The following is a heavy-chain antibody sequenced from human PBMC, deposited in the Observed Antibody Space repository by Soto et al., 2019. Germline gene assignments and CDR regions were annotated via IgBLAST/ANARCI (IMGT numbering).Heavy chain of an antibody. CDR3: AKLEVFGYFDL. CDR2: ISGSGGST. CDR1: GFTFSSYA. D-gene: IGHD2-8*02. J-gene: IGHJ2*01. Sequence: ASETLRLSCAASGFTFSSYAMSWVRQAPGKGLEWVSAISGSGGSTYYADSVKGRFTISRDNSKNTLYLQMNSLRAEDTAVYYCAKLEVFGYFDLWGRGTLVTVSS. V-gene: IGHV3-23*01.